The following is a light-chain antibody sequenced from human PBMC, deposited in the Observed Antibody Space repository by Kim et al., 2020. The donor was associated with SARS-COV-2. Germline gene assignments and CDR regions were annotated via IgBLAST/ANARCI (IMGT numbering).Light chain of an antibody. J-gene: IGLJ1*01. CDR3: SSYTSSSTYV. Sequence: GQSITISCTGTSGDVGAYNYVSWYQQHPGKAPKLMIYDVSNRPSGVSYRFSGSKSGNTASLTISGLQAEDEADYYCSSYTSSSTYVFGTGTKVTVL. V-gene: IGLV2-14*03. CDR1: SGDVGAYNY. CDR2: DVS.